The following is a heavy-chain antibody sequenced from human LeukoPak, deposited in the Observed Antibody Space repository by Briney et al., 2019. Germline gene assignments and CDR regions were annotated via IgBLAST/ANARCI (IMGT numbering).Heavy chain of an antibody. J-gene: IGHJ5*02. V-gene: IGHV1-2*02. Sequence: ASVKVSCKASGHTFTGYYMHWVRQAPGQGLEWMGWIDPNSGGTNYAQKFQGRVTMTRDTSISTAYMEPSRLRSDDTAVYYCARGRRREYQLLYNWFDPWGQGTLVTVSS. D-gene: IGHD2-2*01. CDR3: ARGRRREYQLLYNWFDP. CDR2: IDPNSGGT. CDR1: GHTFTGYY.